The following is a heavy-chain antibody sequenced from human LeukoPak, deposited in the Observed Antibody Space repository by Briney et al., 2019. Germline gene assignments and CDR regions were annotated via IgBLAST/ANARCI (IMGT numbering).Heavy chain of an antibody. J-gene: IGHJ4*02. V-gene: IGHV3-74*01. CDR1: GFTFSSYW. Sequence: GGSLRLSCAASGFTFSSYWMHWVRQAPGKGLVWVSRNSDGSSTSYADSVKGRFTISRDNAKNTLYLQMNSLRAEDTAVFYCAREAVAGNFFDYWGQGTLVTVSS. D-gene: IGHD6-19*01. CDR2: NSDGSST. CDR3: AREAVAGNFFDY.